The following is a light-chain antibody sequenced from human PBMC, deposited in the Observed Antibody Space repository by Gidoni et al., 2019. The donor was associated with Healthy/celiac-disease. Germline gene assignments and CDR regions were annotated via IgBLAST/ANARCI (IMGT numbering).Light chain of an antibody. V-gene: IGKV3-11*01. CDR2: EAS. CDR3: QQRSNWARVFT. Sequence: EIVLTQSPATLSLSPGERATLSCRASQSISSYLAWYQQKPGQAPRLLIYEASNRATGIPARFSGSGSGTDFTLTISSLEPEDFAVYYCQQRSNWARVFTFGPGTKVDIK. J-gene: IGKJ3*01. CDR1: QSISSY.